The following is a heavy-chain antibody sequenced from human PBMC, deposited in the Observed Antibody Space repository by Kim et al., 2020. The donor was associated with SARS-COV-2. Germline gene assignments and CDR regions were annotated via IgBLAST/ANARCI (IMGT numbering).Heavy chain of an antibody. D-gene: IGHD2-15*01. CDR2: ISSNGGST. Sequence: GGSLRLSCAASGFTFSSYAMHWVRQAPGKGLEYVSAISSNGGSTYYANSVKGRFTISRDNSKNTLYLQMGSLRAEDMAVYYCARVRSKAFDYWGQGTLVTVSS. J-gene: IGHJ4*02. CDR1: GFTFSSYA. CDR3: ARVRSKAFDY. V-gene: IGHV3-64*01.